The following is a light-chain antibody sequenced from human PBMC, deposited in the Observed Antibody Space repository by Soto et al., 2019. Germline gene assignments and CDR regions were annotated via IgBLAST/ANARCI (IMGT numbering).Light chain of an antibody. J-gene: IGKJ4*01. CDR2: DAS. CDR3: QQFSSYPLT. V-gene: IGKV3-20*01. CDR1: QTVRNNY. Sequence: FVLAPSPGTLSLSPGERATLSCRASQTVRNNYLAWYQQKPGQAPRLLIYDASSRATGIPDRFSGGGSGTDFTLTISRLEPEDFAVYYWQQFSSYPLTFGGGTKVDIK.